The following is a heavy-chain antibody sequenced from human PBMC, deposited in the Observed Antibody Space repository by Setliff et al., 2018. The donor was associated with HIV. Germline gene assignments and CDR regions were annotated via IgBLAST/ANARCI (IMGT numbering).Heavy chain of an antibody. CDR2: INGGSGRT. Sequence: ASVKVSCKVSGYSFTNSGMHWMRQAPGQRPEWMGCINGGSGRTEYSQKFQSRVTITRDTAARTDYMELSSLRSEDTAVYYCASGSGYCKNGVCYIGVHRTPDKYYFDSWGQGALVTVS. CDR1: GYSFTNSG. D-gene: IGHD2-8*01. CDR3: ASGSGYCKNGVCYIGVHRTPDKYYFDS. J-gene: IGHJ4*02. V-gene: IGHV1-3*01.